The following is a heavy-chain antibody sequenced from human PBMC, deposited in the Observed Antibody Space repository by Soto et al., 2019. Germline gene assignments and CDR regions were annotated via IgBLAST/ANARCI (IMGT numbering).Heavy chain of an antibody. Sequence: QLQLQESGSGLVKPSQTLSLTCAVSGGSISSGGYSWSWLRQPPGKGLEWIGYIYHRGSTYYNPSLKSLVTISVDGSQNQFSLKLSSVTAAGTAVYYCARGQVVAAQHWGQGTLVTVSS. D-gene: IGHD2-15*01. V-gene: IGHV4-30-2*01. CDR3: ARGQVVAAQH. CDR2: IYHRGST. CDR1: GGSISSGGYS. J-gene: IGHJ4*02.